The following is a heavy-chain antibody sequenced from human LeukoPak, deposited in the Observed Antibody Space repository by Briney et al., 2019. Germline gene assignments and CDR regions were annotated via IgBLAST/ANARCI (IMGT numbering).Heavy chain of an antibody. Sequence: PGGSLRLSCTASGFTFSSFEVNWVRQAPGKGLEWVSYIHDGGKTTYYADSVTGRFTISRDNAKNSLYLQMNSLRAEDTALYYCVRDRRSGDDAFDIWGQGTMVTVSS. J-gene: IGHJ3*02. D-gene: IGHD1-26*01. V-gene: IGHV3-48*03. CDR3: VRDRRSGDDAFDI. CDR1: GFTFSSFE. CDR2: IHDGGKTT.